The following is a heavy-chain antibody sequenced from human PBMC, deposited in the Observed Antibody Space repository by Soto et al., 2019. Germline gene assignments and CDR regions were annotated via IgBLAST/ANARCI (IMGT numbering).Heavy chain of an antibody. V-gene: IGHV3-21*01. D-gene: IGHD3-22*01. J-gene: IGHJ4*02. Sequence: GGSLRLSCAASGFTFSSYSMNWVRQAPGKGLEWVESISSSSYIYYADSVKGLFTISRDNAKNSLYLQMNSLRAEDTAVYYCARDLYSYDSSGYRHXWGQGTLVTVSX. CDR2: ISSSSYI. CDR3: ARDLYSYDSSGYRHX. CDR1: GFTFSSYS.